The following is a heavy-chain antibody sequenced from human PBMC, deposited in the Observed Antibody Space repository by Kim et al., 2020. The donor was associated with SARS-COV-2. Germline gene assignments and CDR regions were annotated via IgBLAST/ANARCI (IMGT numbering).Heavy chain of an antibody. D-gene: IGHD6-19*01. CDR1: GFTFSSYS. V-gene: IGHV3-21*01. CDR2: ISSSSSYI. CDR3: AREGVAGPTNWYFDL. Sequence: GGSLRLSCAASGFTFSSYSMNWVRQAPGKGLEWVSSISSSSSYIYYADSVKGRFTISRDNAKNSLYLQMNSLRAEDTAVYYCAREGVAGPTNWYFDLWGRGTLVTVSS. J-gene: IGHJ2*01.